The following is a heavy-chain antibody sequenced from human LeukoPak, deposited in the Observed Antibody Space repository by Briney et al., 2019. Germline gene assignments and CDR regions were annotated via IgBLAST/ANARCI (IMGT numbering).Heavy chain of an antibody. V-gene: IGHV1-18*04. J-gene: IGHJ6*04. D-gene: IGHD3-10*01. Sequence: SSVKVSCKASGYTFPRYRISRVRQAPAQGLEWMGWISAYNGNTNYAQKLQGRVTMTTDTSTSTAYMELRSLRSDDTAVYYCARVNGLLWFGELLNYGMDVWGKGTTVTVSS. CDR3: ARVNGLLWFGELLNYGMDV. CDR1: GYTFPRYR. CDR2: ISAYNGNT.